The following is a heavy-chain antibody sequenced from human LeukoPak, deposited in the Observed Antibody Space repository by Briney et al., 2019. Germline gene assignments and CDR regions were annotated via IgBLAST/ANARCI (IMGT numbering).Heavy chain of an antibody. Sequence: AASVKVSCKASGYTFTSYAMNWVRQAPGQGLEWMGWINTNTGNPTYAQGFTGRFVFSLDTSVSTAYLQISSLKAEDTAVYYCAGQYSKPGKEGSSGWYEDYWGQGTLVTVSS. D-gene: IGHD6-19*01. CDR3: AGQYSKPGKEGSSGWYEDY. V-gene: IGHV7-4-1*02. CDR1: GYTFTSYA. CDR2: INTNTGNP. J-gene: IGHJ4*02.